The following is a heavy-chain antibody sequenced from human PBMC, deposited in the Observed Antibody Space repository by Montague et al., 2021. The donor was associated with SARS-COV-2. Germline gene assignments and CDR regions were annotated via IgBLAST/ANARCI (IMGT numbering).Heavy chain of an antibody. D-gene: IGHD3-10*01. J-gene: IGHJ3*02. CDR3: ARHITGSGNAFDI. CDR1: GGSVSSSSYY. V-gene: IGHV4-39*01. Sequence: SETLSLTCTVSGGSVSSSSYYWGRIRQPPGKGLEWIGSIYYTGSTYCNLSLKSRVTISVDTSKNQFSLKLSSVTAADTAVYYCARHITGSGNAFDIWGQGTMVTVSS. CDR2: IYYTGST.